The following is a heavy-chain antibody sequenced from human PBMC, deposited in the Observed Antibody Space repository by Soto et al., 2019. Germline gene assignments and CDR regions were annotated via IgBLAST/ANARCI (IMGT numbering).Heavy chain of an antibody. CDR1: GFTFKNYA. CDR3: AKHVTGFCSGGSCLPFDY. CDR2: ISSSGSRT. J-gene: IGHJ4*02. D-gene: IGHD2-15*01. V-gene: IGHV3-23*01. Sequence: GGSLRLSCAASGFTFKNYAMSWVRQAPGKGLEWVSGISSSGSRTYYADSVEGRFTISRDNSKSTLYLQVDSLRAEDTAVYYCAKHVTGFCSGGSCLPFDYWGPGA.